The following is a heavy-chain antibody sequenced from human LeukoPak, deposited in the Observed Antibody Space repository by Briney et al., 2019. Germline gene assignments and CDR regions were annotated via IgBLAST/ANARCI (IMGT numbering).Heavy chain of an antibody. CDR3: ARGRYYYDSSGYYPEARPYYYYYYMDV. CDR2: ISAYNGNT. J-gene: IGHJ6*03. V-gene: IGHV1-18*04. Sequence: ASVKVSCKASGYTFTGYYMHWVRQAPGQGLEWMGWISAYNGNTNYAQKLQGRVTMTTDTSTSTAYMELRSLRSGDTAVYYCARGRYYYDSSGYYPEARPYYYYYYMDVWGKGTTVTISS. D-gene: IGHD3-22*01. CDR1: GYTFTGYY.